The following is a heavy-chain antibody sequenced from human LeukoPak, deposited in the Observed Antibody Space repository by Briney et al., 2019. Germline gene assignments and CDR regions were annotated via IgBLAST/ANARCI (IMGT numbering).Heavy chain of an antibody. J-gene: IGHJ4*02. D-gene: IGHD3-16*01. Sequence: GGPLRLSCAASGFTFSTYGMHWVRQAPGKGLEWVAFIGHDATKIYYADSVQGRFTISRDNSKNTLYLEMNSLSGEDTALYYCAKDHVTWGNRYFDHWGQGTLGTVSS. CDR1: GFTFSTYG. CDR3: AKDHVTWGNRYFDH. CDR2: IGHDATKI. V-gene: IGHV3-30*02.